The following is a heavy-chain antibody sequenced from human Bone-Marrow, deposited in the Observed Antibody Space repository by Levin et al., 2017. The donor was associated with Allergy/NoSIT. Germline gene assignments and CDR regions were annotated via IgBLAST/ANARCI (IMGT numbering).Heavy chain of an antibody. J-gene: IGHJ6*03. CDR1: GFTFSSYG. Sequence: LSLTCAASGFTFSSYGLRWVRQAPGKGLEWVSAISGSGGNTYYADSVKGRFTISRDNSKNTLYLQMNSLRADDTAVYYCAKVMTTVTTGGDYYYYYMDVWGKGTTVTVSS. D-gene: IGHD4-17*01. CDR3: AKVMTTVTTGGDYYYYYMDV. V-gene: IGHV3-23*01. CDR2: ISGSGGNT.